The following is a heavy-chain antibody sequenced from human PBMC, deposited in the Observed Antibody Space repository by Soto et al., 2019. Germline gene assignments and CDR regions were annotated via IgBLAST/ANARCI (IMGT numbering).Heavy chain of an antibody. Sequence: ESGGGLVQPGGSLRLSCAASGFTFSNYWMGWVRQAPGKGLEWVANINQDGNEKNYMDSAKGRFTISRDNAKNSLNLQMNSLRAEDTAVYYCARDRAMDDYWGQGTLVTVDS. J-gene: IGHJ4*02. CDR2: INQDGNEK. CDR1: GFTFSNYW. V-gene: IGHV3-7*05. CDR3: ARDRAMDDY.